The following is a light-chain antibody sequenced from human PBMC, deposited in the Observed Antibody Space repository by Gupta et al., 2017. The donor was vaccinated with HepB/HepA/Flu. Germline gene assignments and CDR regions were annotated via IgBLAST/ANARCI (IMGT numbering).Light chain of an antibody. CDR1: QSISSY. V-gene: IGKV1-39*01. CDR2: AAS. J-gene: IGKJ1*01. CDR3: QQSDSTPWT. Sequence: DLQITHSPSSLPASVGDRVTITCRASQSISSYLNWYQQKPGKAPKLLTYAASSLQSGVPSRFSGSGSGTDFTLTISSLQPEDFATYYCQQSDSTPWTFGQGTKVEIK.